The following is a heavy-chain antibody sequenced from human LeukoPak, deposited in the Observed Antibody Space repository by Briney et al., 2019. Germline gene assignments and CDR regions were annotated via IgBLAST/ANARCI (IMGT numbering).Heavy chain of an antibody. CDR1: GGTFSSYA. D-gene: IGHD3-16*01. V-gene: IGHV1-69*06. CDR3: ATGYYDYVWGSPPPGY. Sequence: ASVKVSCKASGGTFSSYAISWVRQAPGQGHEWMGGIIPIFGTANYAQKFQGRVTITADKSTSTAYMELSSLRSEDTAVYYCATGYYDYVWGSPPPGYWGQGTLVTVSS. CDR2: IIPIFGTA. J-gene: IGHJ4*02.